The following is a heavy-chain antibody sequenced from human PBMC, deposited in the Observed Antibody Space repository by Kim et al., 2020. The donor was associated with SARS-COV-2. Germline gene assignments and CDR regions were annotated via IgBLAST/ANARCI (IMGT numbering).Heavy chain of an antibody. CDR2: ISGSGGST. J-gene: IGHJ4*02. D-gene: IGHD4-17*01. CDR1: GFTFSSYA. Sequence: GGSLRLSCAASGFTFSSYAMSWVRQAPGKGLEWVSAISGSGGSTYYADSVKGRFTISRDNSKNTLYLQMNSLRAEDTAVYYCAKDLPGLNDYGDYALDYWGQGTLVTVSS. V-gene: IGHV3-23*01. CDR3: AKDLPGLNDYGDYALDY.